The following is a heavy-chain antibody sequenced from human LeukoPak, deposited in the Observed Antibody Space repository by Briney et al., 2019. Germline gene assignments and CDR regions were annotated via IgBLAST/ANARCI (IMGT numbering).Heavy chain of an antibody. D-gene: IGHD3-10*01. CDR3: AKLAKYFYGWETYYFFEH. CDR2: ISSSGSYI. J-gene: IGHJ4*02. CDR1: AFTFSSYS. V-gene: IGHV3-21*01. Sequence: GGSLRLSCAASAFTFSSYSMNWVRQAPGKGLEWVSSISSSGSYIYYADSVKGRFTISRDNAKNSLYLQMNSLRVEDTAVYYCAKLAKYFYGWETYYFFEHWGQGTPVTASS.